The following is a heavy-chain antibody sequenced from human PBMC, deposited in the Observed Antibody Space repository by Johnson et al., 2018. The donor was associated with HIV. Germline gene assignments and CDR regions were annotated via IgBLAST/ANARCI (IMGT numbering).Heavy chain of an antibody. Sequence: QVQLVESGGGVVQPGRSLRLSCAASGFTFSSYGMHWVRQAPGKGLEWVAVIWYDGSNKYYADAVKGRFTISRDNSKNTLYLQMNRLGAEDPAIYYCARAPGNDAFDIWGQGTMVTVSS. CDR3: ARAPGNDAFDI. V-gene: IGHV3-33*01. J-gene: IGHJ3*02. CDR2: IWYDGSNK. D-gene: IGHD3-10*01. CDR1: GFTFSSYG.